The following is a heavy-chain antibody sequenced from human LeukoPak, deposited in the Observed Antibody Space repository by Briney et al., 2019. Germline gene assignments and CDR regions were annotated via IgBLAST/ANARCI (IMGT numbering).Heavy chain of an antibody. CDR1: GDSISSANYY. CDR3: ATIKRGDVYGYFDF. D-gene: IGHD5-18*01. CDR2: IYFSGST. J-gene: IGHJ4*02. Sequence: SETLSLTCTVSGDSISSANYYWGWVRQPPGKGLEWIGSIYFSGSTYCNPSLKSRVTISVETSKVQFSLKLSSVTAADTAVYYCATIKRGDVYGYFDFWGQGILVTVSS. V-gene: IGHV4-39*07.